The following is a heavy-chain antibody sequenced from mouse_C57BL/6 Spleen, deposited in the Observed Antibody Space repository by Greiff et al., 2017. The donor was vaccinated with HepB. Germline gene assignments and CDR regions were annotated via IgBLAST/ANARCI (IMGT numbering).Heavy chain of an antibody. Sequence: ESGPGLVKPSQSLSLTCSVTGYSITSGYYWNWIRQFPGNKLEWMGYISYDGSNNYNPSLKNRISITRDTSKNQFFLKLNSVTTEDTATYYCAREDYVAMDYWGQGTSVTVSS. CDR2: ISYDGSN. CDR1: GYSITSGYY. CDR3: AREDYVAMDY. V-gene: IGHV3-6*01. J-gene: IGHJ4*01.